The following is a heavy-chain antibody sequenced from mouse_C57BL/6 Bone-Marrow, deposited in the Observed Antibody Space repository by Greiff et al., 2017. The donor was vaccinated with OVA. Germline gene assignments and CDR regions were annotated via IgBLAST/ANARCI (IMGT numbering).Heavy chain of an antibody. CDR1: GYTFTDYY. CDR3: ARVHLTGTGYWYFDV. Sequence: QVQLQQSGAELVRPGASVKLSCKASGYTFTDYYINWVKQRPGQGLEWIARIYPGSGNTYYNEKFKGKATLTAEKSSSTAYMQLSSLTSEDSAVYFCARVHLTGTGYWYFDVWGTGTTVTVSS. J-gene: IGHJ1*03. V-gene: IGHV1-76*01. CDR2: IYPGSGNT. D-gene: IGHD4-1*01.